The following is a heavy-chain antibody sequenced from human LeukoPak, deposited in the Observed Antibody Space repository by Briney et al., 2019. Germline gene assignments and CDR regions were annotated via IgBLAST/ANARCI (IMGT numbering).Heavy chain of an antibody. CDR2: ISYDGSNK. D-gene: IGHD3-22*01. V-gene: IGHV3-30*18. Sequence: AGGSLRLSCVASGFTFSSYGMHWVRQAPGKGLEWVVVISYDGSNKYYADSVKGRFTISRDNSKNTLYLQMISLRAEDTAVYYCAKDYSGYYSYFDYWGQGTLVTVSS. CDR3: AKDYSGYYSYFDY. J-gene: IGHJ4*02. CDR1: GFTFSSYG.